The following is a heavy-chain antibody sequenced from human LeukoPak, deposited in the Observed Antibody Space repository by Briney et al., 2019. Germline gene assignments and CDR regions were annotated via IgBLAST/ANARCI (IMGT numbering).Heavy chain of an antibody. V-gene: IGHV4-4*02. D-gene: IGHD6-19*01. Sequence: SETLSLTCGVSGGSISSSNWWSWVRQPPGKGLEWIGEMYHSGSTNYNPSLKSRVSMSVDKSKNQFSLKLSSVTAADTTVYFCARGRINSSGYFDYWGQGTLVTVSS. CDR3: ARGRINSSGYFDY. CDR2: MYHSGST. CDR1: GGSISSSNW. J-gene: IGHJ4*02.